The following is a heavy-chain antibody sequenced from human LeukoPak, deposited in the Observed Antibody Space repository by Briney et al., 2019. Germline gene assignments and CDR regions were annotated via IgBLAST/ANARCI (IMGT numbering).Heavy chain of an antibody. D-gene: IGHD3-10*01. CDR3: AKDLVQSSGAFDI. V-gene: IGHV3-9*01. CDR1: GFTFDDYA. J-gene: IGHJ3*02. CDR2: ISWSSGTI. Sequence: QPGRSLRLSCAASGFTFDDYAMHWVRQAPGKGLEWVSGISWSSGTIGYADSVKGRFTISRDSAKNSLYLQMNSLRAEDTALYYCAKDLVQSSGAFDIWGQGTMVTVSS.